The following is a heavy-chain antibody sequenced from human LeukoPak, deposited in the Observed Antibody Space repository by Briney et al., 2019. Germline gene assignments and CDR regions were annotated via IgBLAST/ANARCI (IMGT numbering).Heavy chain of an antibody. J-gene: IGHJ4*02. Sequence: SETLSLTCTVSGGAISSGDYYWSWIRQPPGGGLEWIGSMFHSGSTYLNPSLRSRISISVDTSKNQFYLTLSSVSAADTAMYYCAREAARPSFAYWGQGSLVTVSS. CDR3: AREAARPSFAY. CDR1: GGAISSGDYY. D-gene: IGHD6-6*01. V-gene: IGHV4-39*07. CDR2: MFHSGST.